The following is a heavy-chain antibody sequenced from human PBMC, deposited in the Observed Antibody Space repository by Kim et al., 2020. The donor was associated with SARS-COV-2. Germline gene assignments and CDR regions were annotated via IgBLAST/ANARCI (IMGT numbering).Heavy chain of an antibody. D-gene: IGHD3-3*01. Sequence: GGSLRLSCEASGFTFSSYEMNWVRQAPGKGLEWVSYISSSGSTIYYADSVKGRFTISRDNAKNSLYLQMNSMRAEDTAVYYCARGGSQFLEWLSNTYFDYWGQGTLVTVSS. V-gene: IGHV3-48*03. J-gene: IGHJ4*02. CDR3: ARGGSQFLEWLSNTYFDY. CDR1: GFTFSSYE. CDR2: ISSSGSTI.